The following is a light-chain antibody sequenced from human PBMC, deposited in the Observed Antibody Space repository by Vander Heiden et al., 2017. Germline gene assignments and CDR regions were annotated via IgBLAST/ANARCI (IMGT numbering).Light chain of an antibody. CDR2: AVT. CDR1: SGDVGGYNY. CDR3: SSYTSSSTVI. J-gene: IGLJ2*01. V-gene: IGLV2-14*03. Sequence: QSALTQPASVSASPGQSIPISCTGTSGDVGGYNYVSWYQQHPGKAPKLIIYAVTNRPSGVSNRFAGSKSGNTASLAISGLQAEDEADYYCSSYTSSSTVIFGGGTKLTVL.